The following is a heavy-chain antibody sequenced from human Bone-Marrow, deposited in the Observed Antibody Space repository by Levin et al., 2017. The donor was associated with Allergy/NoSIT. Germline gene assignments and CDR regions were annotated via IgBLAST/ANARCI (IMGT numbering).Heavy chain of an antibody. J-gene: IGHJ6*02. CDR1: GGTISGHA. Sequence: GGSLRLSCTFSGGTISGHAISWVRQAPGQGLEWLGGVIPRYSSTKYAHKFQGRVTITADKSANIAYMELSSLKSDDAAVYYCARDRERRAIVSRYNSQSRRQGKFYGLDVWGQGTTVTVSS. D-gene: IGHD1-26*01. CDR2: VIPRYSST. CDR3: ARDRERRAIVSRYNSQSRRQGKFYGLDV. V-gene: IGHV1-69*06.